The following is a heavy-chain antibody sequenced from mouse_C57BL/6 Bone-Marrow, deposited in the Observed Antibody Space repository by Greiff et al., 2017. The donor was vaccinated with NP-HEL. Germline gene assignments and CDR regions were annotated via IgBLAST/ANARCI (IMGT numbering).Heavy chain of an antibody. V-gene: IGHV1-47*01. CDR3: ARQGGFYYAMDY. Sequence: QVQLKESGAELVKPGASVKMSCKASGYTFTTYPIEWMKQNHGKSLEWIGNFHPYNDDTKYNEKFKGKATLTVVKSSSTVYLELSRLTSDDSAVYYCARQGGFYYAMDYWGQGTSVTVSS. J-gene: IGHJ4*01. CDR1: GYTFTTYP. CDR2: FHPYNDDT.